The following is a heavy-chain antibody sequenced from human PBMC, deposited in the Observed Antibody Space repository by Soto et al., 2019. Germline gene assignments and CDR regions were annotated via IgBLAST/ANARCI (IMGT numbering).Heavy chain of an antibody. J-gene: IGHJ4*02. CDR2: ISWNSGSI. CDR1: GFTFDDYA. Sequence: EVQLVESGGGLVQPGRSLRLSCAASGFTFDDYAMHWVRQAPGKGLEWVSGISWNSGSIGYADSMKGRFTISRDNAKNSLYLQMNSLRAEDTALYYCAKVQRDYGDYQGPFDYWGQGTLVTVSS. CDR3: AKVQRDYGDYQGPFDY. D-gene: IGHD4-17*01. V-gene: IGHV3-9*01.